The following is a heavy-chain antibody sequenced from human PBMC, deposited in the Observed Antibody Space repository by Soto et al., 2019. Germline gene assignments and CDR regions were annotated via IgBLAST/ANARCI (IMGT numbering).Heavy chain of an antibody. D-gene: IGHD4-17*01. CDR1: SDYISFYY. CDR3: ARGNDYGDYYFDY. Sequence: PSETLSLTCTVSSDYISFYYWSWIRQPPGKGLEWIGYIYYSGSTKYNPSIKRQDTISVDTPKNQNYPKLNNMTTADTALYYCARGNDYGDYYFDYWGQGTLVTVS. J-gene: IGHJ4*02. V-gene: IGHV4-59*08. CDR2: IYYSGST.